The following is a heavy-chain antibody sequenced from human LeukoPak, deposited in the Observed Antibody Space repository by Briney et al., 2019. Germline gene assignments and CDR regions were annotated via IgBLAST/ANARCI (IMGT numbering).Heavy chain of an antibody. Sequence: GGSLRLSCAASGFTFSSYWMHWVRQAPGKGLEWMAVISYEGTNKYYADSVKGRFTISRDNSKNTLYLQMNSLRAEDTAVYYCAKDLNYDFWSGLGNWGQGTLVTVSS. J-gene: IGHJ4*02. CDR2: ISYEGTNK. CDR3: AKDLNYDFWSGLGN. D-gene: IGHD3-3*01. V-gene: IGHV3-30*18. CDR1: GFTFSSYW.